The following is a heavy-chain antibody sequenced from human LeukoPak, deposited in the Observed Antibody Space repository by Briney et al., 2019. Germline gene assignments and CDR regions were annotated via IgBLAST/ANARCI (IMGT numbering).Heavy chain of an antibody. J-gene: IGHJ6*03. CDR1: GFNFMNYE. Sequence: GGSLRLSCVGSGFNFMNYEMNWVRQAPGKGLEWVSYISTSGTTIYYTDSVKGRFTISRDNAKNSVYLQMNSLRVEDTAIYYCARDKRLEESGRWYGYYYMDVWGKGTTVTVSS. CDR3: ARDKRLEESGRWYGYYYMDV. D-gene: IGHD6-13*01. CDR2: ISTSGTTI. V-gene: IGHV3-48*03.